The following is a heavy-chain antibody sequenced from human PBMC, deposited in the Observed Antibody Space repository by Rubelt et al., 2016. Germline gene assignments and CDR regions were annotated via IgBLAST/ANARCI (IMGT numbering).Heavy chain of an antibody. D-gene: IGHD2-15*01. Sequence: GGGLVKPGGSLRLSCAASGFTFSDYYMSWIRQAPGMGLEWVAYISDSGTYTKYADSVKGRFTISRDNSKDTLYLQMNSLKAEDTAVYYCAIEGTLCRDGICAYWGQGTLVTVSS. CDR1: GFTFSDYY. J-gene: IGHJ4*02. CDR3: AIEGTLCRDGICAY. CDR2: ISDSGTYT. V-gene: IGHV3-11*06.